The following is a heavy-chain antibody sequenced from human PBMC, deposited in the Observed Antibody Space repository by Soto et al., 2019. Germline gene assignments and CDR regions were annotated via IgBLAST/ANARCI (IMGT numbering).Heavy chain of an antibody. CDR1: GGSISSGGYY. CDR2: TYYSGST. D-gene: IGHD2-15*01. J-gene: IGHJ6*02. V-gene: IGHV4-31*03. CDR3: ARGSCCYSSRCLDV. Sequence: QVQLQESGPGLVKPSQTLSLTCTVSGGSISSGGYYWSWIGQHPGKGLEWIGYTYYSGSTYYNPSLKSRVTTSVDTSKTQFSLKLSSVTAADTAVYYCARGSCCYSSRCLDVWGQGTTVTVSS.